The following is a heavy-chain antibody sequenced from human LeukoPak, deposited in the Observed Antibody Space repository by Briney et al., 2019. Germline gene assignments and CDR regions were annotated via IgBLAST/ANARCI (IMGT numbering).Heavy chain of an antibody. CDR2: IYSGGST. CDR3: ARSQGYQLPFDY. D-gene: IGHD2-2*01. Sequence: QPGGSLRLSCAASGFTVSSNYMSWVRQAPGKGLEWVSVIYSGGSTYYADSVKGRFTISKDNSKNTLYLQMNSLRAEDTAVYYCARSQGYQLPFDYWGQGTLVTVSS. J-gene: IGHJ4*02. V-gene: IGHV3-53*01. CDR1: GFTVSSNY.